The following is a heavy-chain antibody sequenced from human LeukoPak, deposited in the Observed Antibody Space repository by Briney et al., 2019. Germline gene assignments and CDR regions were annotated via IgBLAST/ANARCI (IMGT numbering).Heavy chain of an antibody. CDR1: GYSLTSYW. J-gene: IGHJ4*02. CDR2: IYPGDSDT. Sequence: GESLKFSCKGSGYSLTSYWIGWVRQMPGKGLGWMGIIYPGDSDTRYSPSFQGQVTISADKSISTAYLQWSSLKASDTAMYYCARQGEMILIDYWGQGTLVTVSS. CDR3: ARQGEMILIDY. V-gene: IGHV5-51*01. D-gene: IGHD3-16*01.